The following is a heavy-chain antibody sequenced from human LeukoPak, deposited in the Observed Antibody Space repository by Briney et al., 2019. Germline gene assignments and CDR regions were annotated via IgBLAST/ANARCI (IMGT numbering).Heavy chain of an antibody. J-gene: IGHJ3*02. CDR2: IYSGGST. CDR1: GFTVSSNY. D-gene: IGHD3-22*01. V-gene: IGHV3-53*01. Sequence: GGSLRLSCAASGFTVSSNYMSWVRQAPGKGLEWVSVIYSGGSTYYADSVKGRFTISRDNSKNTLYLQMHSLRVEDTAVYYCARDADYYDSSGYSFAYDAFDIWGQGTMVTVSS. CDR3: ARDADYYDSSGYSFAYDAFDI.